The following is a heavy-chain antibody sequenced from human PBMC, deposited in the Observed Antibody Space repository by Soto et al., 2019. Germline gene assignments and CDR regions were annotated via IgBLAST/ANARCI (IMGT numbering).Heavy chain of an antibody. J-gene: IGHJ4*02. V-gene: IGHV3-53*01. Sequence: EVQLVESGGGLIQPGGSLRLSCAASGFTVSSNYMSWVRQAPGKGLEWVSVIYSGGSTYYADSVKGRFTISRDNTKNTLYLQMNSLRAEDTAVYYGARVRGWPYYFDYVGQGTLDTVSS. CDR1: GFTVSSNY. CDR3: ARVRGWPYYFDY. CDR2: IYSGGST. D-gene: IGHD6-19*01.